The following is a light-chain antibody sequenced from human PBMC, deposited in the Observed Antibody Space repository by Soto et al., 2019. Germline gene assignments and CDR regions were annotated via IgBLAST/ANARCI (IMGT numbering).Light chain of an antibody. J-gene: IGLJ1*01. CDR2: EGT. CDR1: SSNIGAGSD. Sequence: QSVLTQPPSVSGAPGQRVTISCTGSSSNIGAGSDVHWYQQHPGKAPKLMVYEGTKRPSGVSNRFSGSKSGNTASLTISGLQAEDEADYYCCSYVGSSTYVFGTGTKVTVL. V-gene: IGLV2-23*01. CDR3: CSYVGSSTYV.